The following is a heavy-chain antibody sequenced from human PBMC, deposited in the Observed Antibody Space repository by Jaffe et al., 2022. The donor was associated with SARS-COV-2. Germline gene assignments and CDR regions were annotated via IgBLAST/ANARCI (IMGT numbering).Heavy chain of an antibody. CDR2: INPNSGGT. Sequence: QVQLVQSGAEVKKPGASVKVSCKASGYTFTGYYMHWVRQAPGQGLEWMGWINPNSGGTNYAQKFQGWVTMTRDTSISTAYMELSRLRSDDTAVYYCARQPRSGYEFYYYYGMDVWGQGTTVTVSS. D-gene: IGHD5-12*01. V-gene: IGHV1-2*04. CDR3: ARQPRSGYEFYYYYGMDV. J-gene: IGHJ6*02. CDR1: GYTFTGYY.